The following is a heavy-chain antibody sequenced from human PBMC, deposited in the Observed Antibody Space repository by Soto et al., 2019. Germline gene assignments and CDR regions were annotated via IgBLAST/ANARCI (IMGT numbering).Heavy chain of an antibody. CDR2: ISSSSSYI. CDR3: ARDRDIVVVPSAMSYYYYYMDV. CDR1: GFTFSSYS. J-gene: IGHJ6*03. D-gene: IGHD2-2*01. Sequence: GGSLRLSCAASGFTFSSYSMNWVRQAPGKGLEWVSSISSSSSYIYYADSVKGRFTISRDNAKNSLYLQMNSLRAEDTAVYYCARDRDIVVVPSAMSYYYYYMDVWGKGTTVTVSS. V-gene: IGHV3-21*01.